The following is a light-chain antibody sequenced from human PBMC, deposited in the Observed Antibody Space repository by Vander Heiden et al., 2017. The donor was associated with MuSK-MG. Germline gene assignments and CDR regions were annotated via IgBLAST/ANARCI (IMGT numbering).Light chain of an antibody. Sequence: TVMTLSPLPLRVTPGETASIYCMSSQSLLHANGYNYLDWYLQKPGQSPQLLIYLGSNRASGVPDRISGSGSGTDFTLRITRLEAEDVGVYYCMQALQTPGTFGQGTKVEIK. J-gene: IGKJ1*01. CDR1: QSLLHANGYNY. CDR3: MQALQTPGT. V-gene: IGKV2-28*01. CDR2: LGS.